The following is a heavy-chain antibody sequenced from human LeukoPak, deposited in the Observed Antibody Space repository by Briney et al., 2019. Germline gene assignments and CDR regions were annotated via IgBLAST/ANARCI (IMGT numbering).Heavy chain of an antibody. CDR3: ARDHGFALPYYYGMDV. D-gene: IGHD3-16*01. CDR2: IYSGGST. Sequence: GGSLRLSCAASGFTVSSNYMSWVRQAPGKGLEWVSVIYSGGSTYYADSVKGRFTISRDNSKNTLYLQMNSLRAEDTAVYYCARDHGFALPYYYGMDVWGQGTTVTVSS. J-gene: IGHJ6*02. CDR1: GFTVSSNY. V-gene: IGHV3-66*01.